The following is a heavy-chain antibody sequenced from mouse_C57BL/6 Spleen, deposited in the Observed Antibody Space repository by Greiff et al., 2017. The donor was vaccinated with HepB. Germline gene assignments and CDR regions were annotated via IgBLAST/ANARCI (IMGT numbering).Heavy chain of an antibody. CDR2: INYDGSST. Sequence: EVKVEESEGGLVQPGSSMKLSCTASGFTFSDYYMAWVRQVPEKGLEWVANINYDGSSTYYLDSLKSRFIISRDNAKNILYLQMSSLKSEDTATYYCARGGGYDYDWFAYWGQGTLVTVSA. CDR3: ARGGGYDYDWFAY. D-gene: IGHD2-4*01. J-gene: IGHJ3*01. V-gene: IGHV5-16*01. CDR1: GFTFSDYY.